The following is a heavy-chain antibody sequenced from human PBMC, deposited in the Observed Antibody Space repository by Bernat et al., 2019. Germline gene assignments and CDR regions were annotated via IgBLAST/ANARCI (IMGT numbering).Heavy chain of an antibody. V-gene: IGHV3-74*02. Sequence: EVQLVESGGGVVQPGRSLRLSCVASGFTFSGDWMHWVRQVPGKGLVWVSRINGDGTITDYADSVKGRFTISRDNAKNTLYLQMNSLRVEDTAVYYCVRSVSGAAGFFDYWGPGSLVTVSS. CDR3: VRSVSGAAGFFDY. CDR2: INGDGTIT. D-gene: IGHD5/OR15-5a*01. J-gene: IGHJ4*02. CDR1: GFTFSGDW.